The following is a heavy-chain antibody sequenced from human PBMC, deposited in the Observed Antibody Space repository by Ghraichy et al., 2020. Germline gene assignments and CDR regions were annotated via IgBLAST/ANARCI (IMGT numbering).Heavy chain of an antibody. V-gene: IGHV3-43*01. Sequence: LTCAASGFTFDDYTMHWVRQAPGKGLEWVSLISWDGGSTYYADSVKGRFTISRDNSKNSLYLQMNSLRTEDTALYYCAKESSAMVRYGWFDPWGQGTLVTVSS. CDR2: ISWDGGST. CDR3: AKESSAMVRYGWFDP. D-gene: IGHD5-18*01. CDR1: GFTFDDYT. J-gene: IGHJ5*02.